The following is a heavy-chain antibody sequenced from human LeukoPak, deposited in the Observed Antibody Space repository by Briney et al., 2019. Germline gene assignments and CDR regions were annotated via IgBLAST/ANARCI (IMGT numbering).Heavy chain of an antibody. CDR2: IYHSGST. J-gene: IGHJ4*02. D-gene: IGHD3-22*01. CDR1: GGSISSYY. Sequence: SETLSLTCTVSGGSISSYYWSWIRQPPGKGLEWIGYIYHSGSTSYNPSLKSRVTISVDTSKNQFSLKLSSVTAADTALYYCASLFYYDSSGYSYYFDYWGQGTLVTVSS. V-gene: IGHV4-59*01. CDR3: ASLFYYDSSGYSYYFDY.